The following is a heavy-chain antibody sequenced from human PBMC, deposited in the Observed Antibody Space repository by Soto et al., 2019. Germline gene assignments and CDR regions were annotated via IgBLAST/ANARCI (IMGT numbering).Heavy chain of an antibody. CDR3: ARGYRQQLVRGHYGMDV. J-gene: IGHJ6*02. CDR2: INHSGST. CDR1: AGSVSDYH. Sequence: SEALSLTCAVYAGSVSDYHWSWILQPPGNGLEWIGEINHSGSTDYNPSLQRRVTISVDTSRNQFSLNLSSVTAADTAVYYCARGYRQQLVRGHYGMDVWGQGTTPTDSS. V-gene: IGHV4-34*01. D-gene: IGHD6-13*01.